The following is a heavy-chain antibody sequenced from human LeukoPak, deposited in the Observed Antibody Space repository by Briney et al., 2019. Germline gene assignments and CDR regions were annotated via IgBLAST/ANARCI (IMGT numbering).Heavy chain of an antibody. CDR3: AKELTPRGYYYDSSGKFDY. D-gene: IGHD3-22*01. CDR2: IRYDGSNK. J-gene: IGHJ4*02. V-gene: IGHV3-30*02. CDR1: GFTFSSYG. Sequence: GGSLRLSCAASGFTFSSYGMHWVRQAPGKGLEWVAFIRYDGSNKYYADSVKGRFTISRDNSKNTLYLQMNSLRAEDTAVYYCAKELTPRGYYYDSSGKFDYWGQGTLVTVPS.